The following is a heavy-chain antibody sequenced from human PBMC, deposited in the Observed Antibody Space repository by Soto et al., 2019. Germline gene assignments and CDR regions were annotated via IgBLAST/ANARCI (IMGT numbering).Heavy chain of an antibody. V-gene: IGHV3-73*01. Sequence: EVQLVESGGGLVQPGGSLKLSCAASGFTFSGSAMQWVRQASGKGLEWLGRIRSKANSYATAYAASVKGRFTISRDDSKNTAYLQMNSLKTEDTAVYYCSTVQLGITDYWGQGTLVTVSS. D-gene: IGHD3-16*01. CDR3: STVQLGITDY. J-gene: IGHJ4*02. CDR2: IRSKANSYAT. CDR1: GFTFSGSA.